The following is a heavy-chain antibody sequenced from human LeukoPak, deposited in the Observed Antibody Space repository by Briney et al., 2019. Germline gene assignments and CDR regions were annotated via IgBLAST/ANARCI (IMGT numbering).Heavy chain of an antibody. D-gene: IGHD3-10*01. V-gene: IGHV3-53*01. J-gene: IGHJ2*01. CDR2: IYSGSST. CDR1: GFTVGSKY. Sequence: GGSLRLSCAASGFTVGSKYMNWVRQAPGKGLEWVSIIYSGSSTYYADSVKGRFTVSRDDSKNTLYLQMNSLRADDTAMYYRATVGDHYHWYLDLWGRGTLVSVSS. CDR3: ATVGDHYHWYLDL.